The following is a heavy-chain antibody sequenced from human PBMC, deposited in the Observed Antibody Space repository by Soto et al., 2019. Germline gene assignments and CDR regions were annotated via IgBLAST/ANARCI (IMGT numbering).Heavy chain of an antibody. CDR1: GFTFSSYG. CDR3: AKGSSFLVAAAGPFDY. Sequence: RGFLRLSCAASGFTFSSYGMHWVRQAPGKGLEWVAVISYDGSNKYYADSVKGRFTISRDNSKNTLYLQMNSLRAEDTAVYYCAKGSSFLVAAAGPFDYWGQGTLVTVSS. J-gene: IGHJ4*02. V-gene: IGHV3-30*18. D-gene: IGHD6-13*01. CDR2: ISYDGSNK.